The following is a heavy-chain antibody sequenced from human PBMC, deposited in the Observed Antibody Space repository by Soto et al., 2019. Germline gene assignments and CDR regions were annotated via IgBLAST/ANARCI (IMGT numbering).Heavy chain of an antibody. D-gene: IGHD5-12*01. CDR1: VFTFEDHA. CDR2: LSWNSGSL. V-gene: IGHV3-9*01. CDR3: AAAGGYDFVFDY. Sequence: SLRLSCAASVFTFEDHAMHWVRQTPGKGLEWVSGLSWNSGSLGYADSVKGRFTISRDNAKNSLYLQMNSLRTEDTALYYCAAAGGYDFVFDYWGQGTLVTVSS. J-gene: IGHJ4*02.